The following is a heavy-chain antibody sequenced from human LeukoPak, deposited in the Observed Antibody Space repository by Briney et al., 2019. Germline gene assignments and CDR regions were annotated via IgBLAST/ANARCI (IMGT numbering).Heavy chain of an antibody. J-gene: IGHJ3*02. V-gene: IGHV4-59*01. CDR1: GGSISSYY. CDR2: IYYSGST. Sequence: SETLSLTCTVSGGSISSYYWTWIRQLPGKGLEWIGYIYYSGSTNYNPSLKSRVTISVDTSKNQFSLQLSSVTAADTAVYYCARDDTANGGRDAFDMWGQGTMVTVSS. CDR3: ARDDTANGGRDAFDM. D-gene: IGHD5-18*01.